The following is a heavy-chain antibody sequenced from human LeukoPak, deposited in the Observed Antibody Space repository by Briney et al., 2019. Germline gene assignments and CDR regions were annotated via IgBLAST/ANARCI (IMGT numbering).Heavy chain of an antibody. CDR3: ARNQQLGGHSYYYYGMDG. Sequence: PGGSLRLSCVGSGFTSIAYALTWARQAPGKGLEWVSGISGGGVTTYYADSVKGRFTISRDNSKNTLYLQMNSLRADDTAIYYCARNQQLGGHSYYYYGMDGWGQGTTVTVSS. CDR1: GFTSIAYA. D-gene: IGHD3-16*01. V-gene: IGHV3-23*01. CDR2: ISGGGVTT. J-gene: IGHJ6*02.